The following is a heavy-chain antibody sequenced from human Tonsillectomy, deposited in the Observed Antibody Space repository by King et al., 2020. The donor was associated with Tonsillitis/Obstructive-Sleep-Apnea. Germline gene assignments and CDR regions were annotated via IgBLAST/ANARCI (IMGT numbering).Heavy chain of an antibody. Sequence: VQLVESGGGVVQPGRSLRLSCAASGFTFSIYAMHWVRQAPGKGLEWVAIISYDGSKKYCADSVKGRFTISRDNAKSTLYLQMNSRRAEDKAVYYCARKNNSGYSSVLDYWGHGTLVPVSS. D-gene: IGHD3-22*01. CDR2: ISYDGSKK. J-gene: IGHJ4*01. CDR3: ARKNNSGYSSVLDY. CDR1: GFTFSIYA. V-gene: IGHV3-30*04.